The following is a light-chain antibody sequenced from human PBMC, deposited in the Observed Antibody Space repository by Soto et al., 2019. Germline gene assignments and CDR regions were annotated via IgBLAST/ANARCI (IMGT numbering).Light chain of an antibody. CDR2: AAS. CDR1: QGISSY. V-gene: IGKV1-8*01. J-gene: IGKJ2*01. Sequence: AIRMTQSPSSFSASTGYRVTITCRARQGISSYLAWYQQKPGKAPKLLIYAASTLQSGVPSRFSGSGSGTDFTLTISCLQSEDFAPYYSQQYYSYPYTFGQGTKLEIK. CDR3: QQYYSYPYT.